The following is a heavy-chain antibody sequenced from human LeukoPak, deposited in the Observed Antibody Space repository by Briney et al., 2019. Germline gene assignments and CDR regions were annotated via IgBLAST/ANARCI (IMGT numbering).Heavy chain of an antibody. CDR3: AKGYYDYVWGSYYFDY. D-gene: IGHD3-16*01. J-gene: IGHJ4*02. CDR1: GFTFSSYA. CDR2: ISGSGGST. Sequence: GGSLRLSCAASGFTFSSYAMSWVRPAPGKGLEWVSAISGSGGSTYYADSVKGRFTISRDNSRDTLYLQMNSLRAEDTAVYYCAKGYYDYVWGSYYFDYWGQGTLVTASS. V-gene: IGHV3-23*01.